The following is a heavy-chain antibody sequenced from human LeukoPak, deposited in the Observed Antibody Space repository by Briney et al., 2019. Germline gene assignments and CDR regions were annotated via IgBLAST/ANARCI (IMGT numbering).Heavy chain of an antibody. D-gene: IGHD1-26*01. CDR2: INPNSGGT. CDR1: GYTFTGYY. V-gene: IGHV1-2*02. CDR3: AREREGELLRLNAFDI. J-gene: IGHJ3*02. Sequence: ASVKVSYKASGYTFTGYYMHWVRQAPGQGLEWMGWINPNSGGTNYAQKFQGRVTMTRDTSISTAYMELSRLRSDDTAVYYCAREREGELLRLNAFDIWGQGTMVTVSS.